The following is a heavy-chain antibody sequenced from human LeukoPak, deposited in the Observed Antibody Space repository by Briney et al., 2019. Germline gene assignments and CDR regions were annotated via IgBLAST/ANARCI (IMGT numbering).Heavy chain of an antibody. Sequence: GGSLRLSCAASGFAVSTHFMSWVRQAPGKRLEWVSVIYADGSTYYADSVKGRFTISRDNSKNTLYLQMNSLRAEDTAVYYCARSGAGWLDYWGQGTLVTVSS. CDR2: IYADGST. CDR1: GFAVSTHF. V-gene: IGHV3-53*01. D-gene: IGHD6-19*01. J-gene: IGHJ4*02. CDR3: ARSGAGWLDY.